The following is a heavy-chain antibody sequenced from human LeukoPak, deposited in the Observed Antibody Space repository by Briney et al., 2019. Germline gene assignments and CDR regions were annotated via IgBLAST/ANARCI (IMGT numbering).Heavy chain of an antibody. CDR3: ARRRTRSIAVAGGGLNWFDP. CDR1: GGSFSGYY. CDR2: INHSGST. J-gene: IGHJ5*02. D-gene: IGHD6-19*01. Sequence: PSETLSLTCAVYGGSFSGYYWSWIRQPPGKGLEWIGEINHSGSTNYNPSLKSRVTISVDTSKNQFSLKLSSVTAADTAVYYCARRRTRSIAVAGGGLNWFDPWGQGTLVTVSS. V-gene: IGHV4-34*01.